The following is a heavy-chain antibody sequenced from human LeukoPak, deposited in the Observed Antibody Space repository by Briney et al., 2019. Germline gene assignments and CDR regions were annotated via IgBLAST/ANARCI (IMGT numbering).Heavy chain of an antibody. CDR3: ARDALHSRPFDY. V-gene: IGHV1-69*13. Sequence: GASVKVSCKASGGTFSSYAISWVRQAPGQGLEWMGGIIPIFSTANYAQKFQGRVTITADESTSTAYMELSSLRSEDTAVYYCARDALHSRPFDYWGQGTLVTVSS. CDR2: IIPIFSTA. CDR1: GGTFSSYA. J-gene: IGHJ4*02.